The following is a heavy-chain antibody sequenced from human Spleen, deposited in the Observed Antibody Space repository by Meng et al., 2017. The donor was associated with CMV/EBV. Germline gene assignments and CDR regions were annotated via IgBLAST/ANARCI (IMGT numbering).Heavy chain of an antibody. D-gene: IGHD6-19*01. J-gene: IGHJ4*02. V-gene: IGHV3-53*01. Sequence: GESLKISCAPSGFIVSGNYMSWVRQAPGKGLEWVSVIYPDGRAYYANSVKGRFTISRDNSKNTIYLQMNSLRVEDTAVYYCARDKFEGGYSSGWFGYWGQGTLVTVSS. CDR2: IYPDGRA. CDR1: GFIVSGNY. CDR3: ARDKFEGGYSSGWFGY.